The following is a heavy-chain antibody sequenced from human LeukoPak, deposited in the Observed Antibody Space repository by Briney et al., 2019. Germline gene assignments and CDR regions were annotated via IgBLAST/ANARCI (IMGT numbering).Heavy chain of an antibody. CDR2: IYTSGST. CDR3: ARDRHDFWSGYYPGLFGP. CDR1: GGSISSYY. D-gene: IGHD3-3*01. V-gene: IGHV4-4*07. Sequence: PSETLSLTCTVSGGSISSYYWSWIRQPAGKGLEWIGRIYTSGSTNNNPSLKSRVTMSVDTSKNQFSLKLSSVTAADTAVYYCARDRHDFWSGYYPGLFGPWGQGTLVTVSS. J-gene: IGHJ5*02.